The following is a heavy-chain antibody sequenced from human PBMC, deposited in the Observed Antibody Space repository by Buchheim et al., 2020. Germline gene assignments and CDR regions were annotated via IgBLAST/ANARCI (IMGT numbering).Heavy chain of an antibody. Sequence: EVQLVESGGGLVQPGGSLRLSCTASGFTFSNYGMTWVRQAPGKGLEWVANIKQDGSDKYYVDSVRGRFTISRDNAKNSLYLQMNSLRAEDTAVYYCATDRAVVAADRFDYWGQGTL. CDR2: IKQDGSDK. CDR3: ATDRAVVAADRFDY. D-gene: IGHD2-2*01. V-gene: IGHV3-7*01. CDR1: GFTFSNYG. J-gene: IGHJ4*02.